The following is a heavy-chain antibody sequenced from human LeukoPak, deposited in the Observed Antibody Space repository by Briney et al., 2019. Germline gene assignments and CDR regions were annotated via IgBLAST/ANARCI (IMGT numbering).Heavy chain of an antibody. D-gene: IGHD3-10*01. CDR1: GFTFSSYA. CDR2: IGASGGST. J-gene: IGHJ4*02. Sequence: PGGSLRLSCAASGFTFSSYAMSWVRQAPGKGLEWVPAIGASGGSTFYADSVKGRFTISRDNSKNTLYLQLNSLRAEDTAVYYCARELLWLGEYYFDYWGQGTLVTVSS. CDR3: ARELLWLGEYYFDY. V-gene: IGHV3-23*01.